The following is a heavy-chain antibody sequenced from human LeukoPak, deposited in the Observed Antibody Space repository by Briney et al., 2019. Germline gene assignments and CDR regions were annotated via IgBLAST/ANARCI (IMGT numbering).Heavy chain of an antibody. CDR2: IKQDGSEK. V-gene: IGHV3-7*01. J-gene: IGHJ6*03. Sequence: PGGSLRLSCAASGFTFSSYWMSWVRQAPGKELEWVANIKQDGSEKYYVDSVKGRFTISRDNAKNSLYLQMNSLRAEDTAVYYCARSPCTRYSGYDLDFLYDYYYMDVWGKGTTVTVSS. D-gene: IGHD5-12*01. CDR1: GFTFSSYW. CDR3: ARSPCTRYSGYDLDFLYDYYYMDV.